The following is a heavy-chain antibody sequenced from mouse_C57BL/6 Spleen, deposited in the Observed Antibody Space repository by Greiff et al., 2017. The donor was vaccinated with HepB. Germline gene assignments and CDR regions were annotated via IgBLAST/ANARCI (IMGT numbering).Heavy chain of an antibody. D-gene: IGHD4-1*01. CDR1: GYSITSGYY. J-gene: IGHJ2*01. Sequence: VQLKESGPGLVKPSQSLSLTCSVTGYSITSGYYWNWIRQFPGNKLEWMGYISYDGSNNYNPSLKNQISITRETSKNQFFLKLNSVTTEDTATYYCASYTGSFDYWGQGTTLTVSS. CDR3: ASYTGSFDY. V-gene: IGHV3-6*01. CDR2: ISYDGSN.